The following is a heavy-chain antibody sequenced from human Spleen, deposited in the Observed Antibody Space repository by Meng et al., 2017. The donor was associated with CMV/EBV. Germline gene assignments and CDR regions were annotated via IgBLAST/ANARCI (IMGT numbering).Heavy chain of an antibody. CDR1: GFTFSNYW. CDR3: AKDRSENYTFDY. Sequence: GGSLRLSCAASGFTFSNYWMSWIRQAPGKGLEWVANIKQDGSEKYDVDSVKGRFTISRDNSRNTLFLQMNSLRPEDTAVYYCAKDRSENYTFDYWGQGTLVTVSS. V-gene: IGHV3-7*01. CDR2: IKQDGSEK. J-gene: IGHJ4*02. D-gene: IGHD1-26*01.